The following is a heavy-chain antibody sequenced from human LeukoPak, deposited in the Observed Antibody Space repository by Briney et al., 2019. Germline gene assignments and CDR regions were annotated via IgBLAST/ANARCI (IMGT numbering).Heavy chain of an antibody. CDR1: GGSISSGGYY. V-gene: IGHV4-31*03. D-gene: IGHD3-22*01. CDR3: ARGGPGYYDSSGYYY. CDR2: IYYSGST. J-gene: IGHJ4*02. Sequence: SETLSLTCTVSGGSISSGGYYWSWIRQQPGKGLEWIVYIYYSGSTNYNPSLKSRVTISVDTSKNQFSLKLSSVTAADTAVYYCARGGPGYYDSSGYYYWGQGTLVTVSS.